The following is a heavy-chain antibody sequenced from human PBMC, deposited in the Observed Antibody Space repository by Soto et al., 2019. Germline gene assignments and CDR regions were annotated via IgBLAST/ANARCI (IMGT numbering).Heavy chain of an antibody. CDR2: ISYEEINNK. CDR3: AKGNCSGPSCYRGYGMDV. Sequence: QVQLVQSGGGVVQPGRSLRLSCVASGFSFRNYGMHWVRQAPGKGLEWVAVISYEEINNKNYADSVRGRFTISRDNSENTLYLQMDSLRAEDTAVYYCAKGNCSGPSCYRGYGMDVWGQGTTVTVSS. J-gene: IGHJ6*02. D-gene: IGHD2-2*01. V-gene: IGHV3-30*18. CDR1: GFSFRNYG.